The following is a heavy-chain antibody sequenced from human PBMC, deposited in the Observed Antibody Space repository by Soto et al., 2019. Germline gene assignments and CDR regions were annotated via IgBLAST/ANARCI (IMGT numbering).Heavy chain of an antibody. Sequence: QVPLVQSGGEVKKPGASVKVSCQASGYTFSDYAISWVRQAPGQGLEWMGWISASTRNTDQAQNFQGRVIMTLDTSTNPAYMELRSLRSDDTAVYYCVRCYCSVGSCYACWHFDLWGRGTLVTVSS. D-gene: IGHD2-15*01. CDR2: ISASTRNT. CDR3: VRCYCSVGSCYACWHFDL. V-gene: IGHV1-18*01. CDR1: GYTFSDYA. J-gene: IGHJ2*01.